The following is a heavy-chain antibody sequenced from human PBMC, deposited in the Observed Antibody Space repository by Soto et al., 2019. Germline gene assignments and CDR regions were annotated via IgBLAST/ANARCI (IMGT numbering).Heavy chain of an antibody. CDR1: GYTFTSYG. Sequence: QVHLVQSGAEVKKPGASVKVSCKASGYTFTSYGITWVQQAPGQGLEWMGWISAHNGNTDYAQKLQGRVIVTRDTSTSTAYMELRSLRSDDTAVYYCARGRYGDSWGQGALVTVSS. CDR2: ISAHNGNT. D-gene: IGHD1-1*01. J-gene: IGHJ4*02. CDR3: ARGRYGDS. V-gene: IGHV1-18*01.